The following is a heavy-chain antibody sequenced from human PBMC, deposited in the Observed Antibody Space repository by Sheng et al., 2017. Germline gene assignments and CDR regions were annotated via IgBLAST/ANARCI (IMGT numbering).Heavy chain of an antibody. CDR3: ASGCSGGSCYSGIYYYYGMDV. D-gene: IGHD2-15*01. V-gene: IGHV1-69*13. CDR2: FGTA. J-gene: IGHJ6*02. CDR1: GGTFSSYA. Sequence: QVQLVQSGAEVKKPGSSVKVSCKASGGTFSSYAIFGTANYAQKFQGRVTITADESTSTAYMELSSLRSEDTAVYYCASGCSGGSCYSGIYYYYGMDVWGQGTTVTVSS.